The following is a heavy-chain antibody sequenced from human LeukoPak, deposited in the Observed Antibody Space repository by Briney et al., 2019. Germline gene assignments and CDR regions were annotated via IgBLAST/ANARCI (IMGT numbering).Heavy chain of an antibody. CDR1: GYTFTGYY. J-gene: IGHJ5*02. CDR3: ASGVAAAGTRNWFDP. CDR2: INPNSGGT. D-gene: IGHD6-13*01. V-gene: IGHV1-2*02. Sequence: ASVKASCKASGYTFTGYYMHWVRQAPGQGLEWMGWINPNSGGTNYAQKFQGRVTMTRDTSISTAYMELSRLRSDDTAVYYCASGVAAAGTRNWFDPWGQGTLVTVSS.